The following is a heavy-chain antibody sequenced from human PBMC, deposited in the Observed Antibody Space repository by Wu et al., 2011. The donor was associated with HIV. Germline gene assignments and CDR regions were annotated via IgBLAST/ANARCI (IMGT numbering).Heavy chain of an antibody. CDR2: VDPENGKT. V-gene: IGHV1-69-2*01. J-gene: IGHJ4*02. D-gene: IGHD5-24*01. CDR3: TTHSYGDGYNYIY. Sequence: EVQLVQSGAEVKKPGATVKISCKVSGYTFSDYYMHWVQQAPGKGLAWMGLVDPENGKTRYAEKFQGRVTMTADTSTDTAYMELSSLRSEDTALYYCTTHSYGDGYNYIYWGQGTLGHRLL. CDR1: GYTFSDYY.